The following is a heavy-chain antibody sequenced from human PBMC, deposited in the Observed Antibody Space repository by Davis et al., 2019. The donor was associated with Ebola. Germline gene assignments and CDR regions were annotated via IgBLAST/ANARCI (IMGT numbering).Heavy chain of an antibody. CDR3: AKGDNSGWYGVDY. Sequence: PGGSLRLSCAASGFTLPDYGMDWVRQAPGKGLEWVALISYDGSNKDYADSVKGRFTISRENSKATLDLQMNSLRAEDTAVYYCAKGDNSGWYGVDYWGQGTLVTVSS. D-gene: IGHD6-19*01. CDR2: ISYDGSNK. V-gene: IGHV3-30*18. CDR1: GFTLPDYG. J-gene: IGHJ4*02.